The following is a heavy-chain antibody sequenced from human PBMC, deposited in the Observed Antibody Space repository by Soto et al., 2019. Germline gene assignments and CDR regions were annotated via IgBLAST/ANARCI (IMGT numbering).Heavy chain of an antibody. V-gene: IGHV1-69*06. J-gene: IGHJ4*02. CDR2: IIPSYDRA. D-gene: IGHD4-17*01. CDR1: GDAFKSYA. CDR3: ARDPTNDYGDDTFDY. Sequence: QVLLLQSGGEVKRPGSSVKVSCKASGDAFKSYAISWVRQAPGQGLEYMGGIIPSYDRAEYAQKFQGRLTVTADIYTSTVYMELSGLKSEDTAVYFCARDPTNDYGDDTFDYWGQGTKVIVSS.